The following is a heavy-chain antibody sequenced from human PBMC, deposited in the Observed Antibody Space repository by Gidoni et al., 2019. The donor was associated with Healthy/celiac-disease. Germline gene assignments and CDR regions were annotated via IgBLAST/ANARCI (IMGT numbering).Heavy chain of an antibody. J-gene: IGHJ3*02. V-gene: IGHV4-30-2*05. D-gene: IGHD2-15*01. CDR2: ST. Sequence: STYYNPSLKSRVTISVDTSKNQFSLKLSSVTAADTAVYYCARAVAGLTEDAFDIWGQGTMVTVSS. CDR3: ARAVAGLTEDAFDI.